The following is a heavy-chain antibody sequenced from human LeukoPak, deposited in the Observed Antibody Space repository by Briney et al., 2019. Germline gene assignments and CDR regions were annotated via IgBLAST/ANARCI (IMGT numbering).Heavy chain of an antibody. CDR3: ARVDRFGIDY. J-gene: IGHJ4*02. Sequence: SETLSLTCTVSGGSISSGGYYWSWIRQHPGKGLEWIGYIYYSGSTYYNPSLKSRVTISVDTSENQFSLKLSSVTAADTAVYYCARVDRFGIDYWGQGTLVTVSS. V-gene: IGHV4-31*03. D-gene: IGHD3-10*01. CDR1: GGSISSGGYY. CDR2: IYYSGST.